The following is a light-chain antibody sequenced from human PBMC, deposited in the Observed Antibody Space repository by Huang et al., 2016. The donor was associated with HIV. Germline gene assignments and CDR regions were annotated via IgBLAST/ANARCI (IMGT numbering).Light chain of an antibody. J-gene: IGKJ4*01. CDR1: QGISSY. CDR3: QQLNSYPLT. CDR2: AAS. V-gene: IGKV1-9*01. Sequence: IQLTQSPSSLSASIGDRVTITCRASQGISSYLAWYQQKPGKAPKLLIEAASTLQSGVPSRFSGAGSGTIFTLTITRLQPEDFATYFCQQLNSYPLTFGGGTEVEI.